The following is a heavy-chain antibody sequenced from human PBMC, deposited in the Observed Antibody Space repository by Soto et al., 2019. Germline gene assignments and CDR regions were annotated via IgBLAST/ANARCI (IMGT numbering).Heavy chain of an antibody. D-gene: IGHD3-3*01. CDR2: SYYSGDT. V-gene: IGHV4-61*01. Sequence: PSETLSLTCTVSGDTVSSTSYYWSWVRQPPGKGLEWIGYSYYSGDTKYNPSLKSRVTISVDTSKNQFSLTLTSVTAADTAVYYCAREGGVLRLSNWFDSWGQG. CDR3: AREGGVLRLSNWFDS. J-gene: IGHJ5*01. CDR1: GDTVSSTSYY.